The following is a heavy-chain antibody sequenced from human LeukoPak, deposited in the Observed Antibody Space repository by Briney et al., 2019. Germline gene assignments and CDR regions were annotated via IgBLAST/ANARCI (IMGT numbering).Heavy chain of an antibody. CDR3: ARGSAAAGTISF. D-gene: IGHD6-13*01. V-gene: IGHV4-59*13. Sequence: SETLSLTCTVSGASLGGYYWSWIRQPPGKRLEWIGYMYYTGTTNYNPSLKSRVIISVDNSKNQFSLKLSSVTAADTAVYYCARGSAAAGTISFWGQGTLVTVSP. CDR1: GASLGGYY. J-gene: IGHJ4*02. CDR2: MYYTGTT.